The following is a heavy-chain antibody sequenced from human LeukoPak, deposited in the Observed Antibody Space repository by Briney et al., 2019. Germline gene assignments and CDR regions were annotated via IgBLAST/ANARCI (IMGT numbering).Heavy chain of an antibody. CDR3: ARSRSGYSYDHAAFEI. V-gene: IGHV4-59*01. Sequence: PSETLPLTCTVSGDSISTYYWSWIRQPPGKGLEWIAYIGYRGSTTYNPSLRSRVTISVDTSRNQFSLKLYSVTAADTAVYYCARSRSGYSYDHAAFEIWGQGTMVTVSS. D-gene: IGHD5-18*01. CDR1: GDSISTYY. J-gene: IGHJ3*02. CDR2: IGYRGST.